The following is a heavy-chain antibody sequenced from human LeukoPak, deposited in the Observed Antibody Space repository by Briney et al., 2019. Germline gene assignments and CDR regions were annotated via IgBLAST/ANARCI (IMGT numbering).Heavy chain of an antibody. D-gene: IGHD3-22*01. CDR1: GFSLSTSGMR. CDR2: IDWDDDK. CDR3: ARTQYYYDSSGYYSFDY. J-gene: IGHJ4*02. Sequence: SGPALVKPTQTLTLTCTFSGFSLSTSGMRVSWIRQPPGKALEWLARIDWDDDKFYSTSLKTRLTISKDTSKNQVVLTMTNMDPVDTATYYCARTQYYYDSSGYYSFDYWGQGTLVTVSS. V-gene: IGHV2-70*04.